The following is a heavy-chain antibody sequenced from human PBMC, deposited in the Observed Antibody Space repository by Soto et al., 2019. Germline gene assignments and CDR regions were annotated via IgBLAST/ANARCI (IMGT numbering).Heavy chain of an antibody. CDR3: ARDGDGSSGWFDY. V-gene: IGHV3-7*01. D-gene: IGHD6-19*01. CDR1: GFTFSSYW. Sequence: EVQLVESGGGLVQPGGSLRLSCAASGFTFSSYWMSWVRQAPGKGLEWVVNIKQDGSEKYYVDSVKGRFTISRDNAKNSLYLQMNSLRAEDTAVYYCARDGDGSSGWFDYWGQGTLVTVSS. J-gene: IGHJ5*01. CDR2: IKQDGSEK.